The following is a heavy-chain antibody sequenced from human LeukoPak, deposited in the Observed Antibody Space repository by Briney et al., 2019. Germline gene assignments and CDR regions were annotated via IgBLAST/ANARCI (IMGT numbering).Heavy chain of an antibody. J-gene: IGHJ3*02. CDR1: GGSVSSYY. V-gene: IGHV4-59*02. D-gene: IGHD1-26*01. CDR2: IYYSGST. CDR3: ARARLSGTYLDAFDI. Sequence: SETLSLTCTVSGGSVSSYYWSWIRQPPGKGLEWIGYIYYSGSTNYNPSLKSRVTISVDTSKNQFSLKLNSITTADTAVYYCARARLSGTYLDAFDIWGQGTMVTVSS.